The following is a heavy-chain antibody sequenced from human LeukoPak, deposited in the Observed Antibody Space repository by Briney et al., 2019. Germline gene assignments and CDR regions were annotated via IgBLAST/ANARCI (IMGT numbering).Heavy chain of an antibody. CDR1: GYTFTGYY. Sequence: GASVKVSCKASGYTFTGYYMHWVRQAPGQGLEWMGWISAYNGNTNYAQKLQGRVTMTTDTSTSTAYMELRSLRSDDTAVYYCARWNTHLDYWGQGTLVTVSS. D-gene: IGHD1/OR15-1a*01. J-gene: IGHJ4*02. V-gene: IGHV1-18*04. CDR3: ARWNTHLDY. CDR2: ISAYNGNT.